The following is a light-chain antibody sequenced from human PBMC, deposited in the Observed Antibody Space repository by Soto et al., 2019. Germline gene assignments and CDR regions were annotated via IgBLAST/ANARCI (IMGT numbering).Light chain of an antibody. V-gene: IGLV2-8*01. CDR2: EVN. CDR3: SSYAGSNNPVV. J-gene: IGLJ2*01. Sequence: QSALTQPPSASGSPGQSVTISCTGTSSDVGGYNYVSWYQQHPGKAPKLMISEVNKRPSGVPDRFSGSKSGNTAALTVSGLQAEDEADYYCSSYAGSNNPVVFGGGTKRTVL. CDR1: SSDVGGYNY.